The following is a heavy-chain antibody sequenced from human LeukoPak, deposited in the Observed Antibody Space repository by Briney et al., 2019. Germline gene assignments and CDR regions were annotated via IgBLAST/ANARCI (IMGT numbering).Heavy chain of an antibody. D-gene: IGHD6-13*01. CDR3: ARSSWYGSSFYYYYYMDV. Sequence: GGSLRLSCAASGFTFSSYGMHWVRQAPGKGLEWVAVISYDGSNKYYADSVKGRFTISRDNSKNTLYLQMNSLRSEDTAVYYCARSSWYGSSFYYYYYMDVWGKGTTVTVSS. CDR2: ISYDGSNK. V-gene: IGHV3-30*03. CDR1: GFTFSSYG. J-gene: IGHJ6*03.